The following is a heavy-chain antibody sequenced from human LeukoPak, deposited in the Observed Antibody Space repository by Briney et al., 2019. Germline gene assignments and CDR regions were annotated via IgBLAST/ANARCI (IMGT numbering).Heavy chain of an antibody. D-gene: IGHD2-2*01. V-gene: IGHV1-69*01. CDR1: GGTFSSYA. CDR2: IIPIFGTA. Sequence: SVKVSCKASGGTFSSYAISWVRQAPGQGLEWMGGIIPIFGTANYAQKFQGRVTITADESTSTAYMELSSLRSEDTAVYYCAREASFYCSSTSCYGSGALDWFDPWGQGTLVTVSS. J-gene: IGHJ5*02. CDR3: AREASFYCSSTSCYGSGALDWFDP.